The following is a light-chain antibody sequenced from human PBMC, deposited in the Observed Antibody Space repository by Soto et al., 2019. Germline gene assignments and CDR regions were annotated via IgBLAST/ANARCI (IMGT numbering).Light chain of an antibody. J-gene: IGKJ2*01. CDR3: QQYGSSPFT. Sequence: DIVLTQSPGTLSLSPGERATLSCRASQTVTSFYLAWYQQKPGQAPRLLIYGASSRATGIPDRFSGSGSGTDFTLTISRLEPKDFAVYYCQQYGSSPFTFGQGTKLEIK. CDR1: QTVTSFY. CDR2: GAS. V-gene: IGKV3-20*01.